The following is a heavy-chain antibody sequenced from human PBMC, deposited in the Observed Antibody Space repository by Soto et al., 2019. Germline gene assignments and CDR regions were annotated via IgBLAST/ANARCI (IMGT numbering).Heavy chain of an antibody. Sequence: GASVKVSCKASGYTFTSYGISWVRQAPGQGLEWMGWISAYNGNTNYAQKLQGRVTMTTDTSASTAYMEVSSLRSEDTAVYYCARAAYYYDSSGYYPGDYWGQGSLVTVSS. CDR3: ARAAYYYDSSGYYPGDY. J-gene: IGHJ4*02. CDR1: GYTFTSYG. CDR2: ISAYNGNT. V-gene: IGHV1-18*01. D-gene: IGHD3-22*01.